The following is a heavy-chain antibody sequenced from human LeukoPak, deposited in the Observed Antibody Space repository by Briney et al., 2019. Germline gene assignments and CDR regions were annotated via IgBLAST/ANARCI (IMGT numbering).Heavy chain of an antibody. CDR1: GFTVTINY. V-gene: IGHV3-66*01. Sequence: GGSLRLSCVVSGFTVTINYMSWVRQAPGKGLEWVSVIYSGGTTNYADYVKGRFTVYRHNSKNTLYLQMNSLRAEDTAVYYCASKLTSGYWGQGTLVTVSS. CDR3: ASKLTSGY. D-gene: IGHD4-17*01. CDR2: IYSGGTT. J-gene: IGHJ4*02.